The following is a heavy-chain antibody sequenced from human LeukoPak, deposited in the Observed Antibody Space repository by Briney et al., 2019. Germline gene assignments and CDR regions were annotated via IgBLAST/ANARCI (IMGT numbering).Heavy chain of an antibody. CDR3: AKTALNYYGSGPFDY. CDR2: IIPIFGTA. J-gene: IGHJ4*02. D-gene: IGHD3-10*01. CDR1: GGTFSSYA. V-gene: IGHV1-69*13. Sequence: SVKVSCKASGGTFSSYAISWVRQAPGQGLEWMGGIIPIFGTANYAQKFQGRVTITADESTSTAYMELSSLRSEDTAVYYCAKTALNYYGSGPFDYWGQGTLVTVSS.